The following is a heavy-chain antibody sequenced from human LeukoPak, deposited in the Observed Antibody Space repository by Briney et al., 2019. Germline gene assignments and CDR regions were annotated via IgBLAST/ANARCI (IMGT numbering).Heavy chain of an antibody. CDR2: IYSGGST. D-gene: IGHD1-26*01. J-gene: IGHJ6*03. CDR1: GFIVSSNC. CDR3: TTDGTSGSYLLYYYMDV. V-gene: IGHV3-53*01. Sequence: GGSLRLSCVASGFIVSSNCMSWVRQAPGKGLEWVSFIYSGGSTYYADSVKGRFTISRDNSKNTLYLQMNSLRAEDTAVYYCTTDGTSGSYLLYYYMDVWGKGTTVTISS.